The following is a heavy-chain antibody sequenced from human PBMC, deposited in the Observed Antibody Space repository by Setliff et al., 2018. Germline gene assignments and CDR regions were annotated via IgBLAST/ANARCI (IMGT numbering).Heavy chain of an antibody. CDR3: ARDVFDFRTGQADP. CDR2: IKEDSSEK. CDR1: GFTFSSYW. D-gene: IGHD3-3*01. V-gene: IGHV3-7*01. J-gene: IGHJ5*02. Sequence: GGSLRLSCAASGFTFSSYWMAWVRQAPGKGLEWVANIKEDSSEKYFLDSVKGRFTISRDNARNSLYLQISSLRAEDTAVYYCARDVFDFRTGQADPWGQGTLVTVSS.